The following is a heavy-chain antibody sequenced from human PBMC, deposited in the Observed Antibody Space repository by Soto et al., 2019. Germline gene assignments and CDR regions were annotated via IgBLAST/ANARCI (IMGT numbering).Heavy chain of an antibody. J-gene: IGHJ4*02. CDR1: GYTFTNDW. CDR3: ATPLGYCSGGSCPIDY. V-gene: IGHV5-10-1*01. D-gene: IGHD2-15*01. Sequence: PGESLKISCKGSGYTFTNDWITWVRQMPGKGLELMGRIYPSDSYTNYSPSFQGHVTISADKSINTAYLQWSSLKASDTAMYYCATPLGYCSGGSCPIDYWGQGTLVTVS. CDR2: IYPSDSYT.